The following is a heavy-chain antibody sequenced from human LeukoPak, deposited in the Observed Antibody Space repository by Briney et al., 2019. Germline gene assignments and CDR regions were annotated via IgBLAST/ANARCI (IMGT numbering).Heavy chain of an antibody. CDR2: IGTAGDT. V-gene: IGHV3-13*01. D-gene: IGHD6-13*01. Sequence: PGGSLRLSCAASGFTFSSYDMHWVRQATGKGLEWVSAIGTAGDTYYPGSVKGRFTISRENAKNSLYLQMNSLRAGDTAVYYCARVVAAGWFDPWGQGTLVTVSS. CDR3: ARVVAAGWFDP. J-gene: IGHJ5*02. CDR1: GFTFSSYD.